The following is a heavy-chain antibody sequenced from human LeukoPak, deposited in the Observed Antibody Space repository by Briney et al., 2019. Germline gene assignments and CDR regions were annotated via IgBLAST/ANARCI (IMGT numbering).Heavy chain of an antibody. V-gene: IGHV1-8*03. CDR1: GYTFTSYD. CDR2: MNPGNDNT. CDR3: GREGFDY. J-gene: IGHJ4*02. Sequence: ASVKVSCKASGYTFTSYDINWVRQAPGQGLEWMGYMNPGNDNTVYAQKFQGRVTITRDTSISTAYMELSSLTSEDTAIYYCGREGFDYWGQGTLLTVSS.